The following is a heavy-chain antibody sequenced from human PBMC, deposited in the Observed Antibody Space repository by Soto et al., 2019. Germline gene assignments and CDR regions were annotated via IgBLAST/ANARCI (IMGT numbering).Heavy chain of an antibody. Sequence: EVQLLESGGGLVQPGGSLRLSCAASGFTFSGYTMGWVRQPPGKGLEWVSAVSAGGGGTYYADSVKGRFTISRDNSKNTLYLQMSSLRAEDTAVYYCAKDGGITGTLDAFDIWGQGTMVTVSS. D-gene: IGHD1-20*01. CDR1: GFTFSGYT. V-gene: IGHV3-23*01. J-gene: IGHJ3*02. CDR3: AKDGGITGTLDAFDI. CDR2: VSAGGGGT.